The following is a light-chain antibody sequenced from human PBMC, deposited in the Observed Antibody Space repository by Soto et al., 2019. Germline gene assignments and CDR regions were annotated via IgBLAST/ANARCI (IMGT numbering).Light chain of an antibody. CDR3: QQYGSSPGT. CDR1: QSVSSSY. Sequence: EIVLTQSPGTLSLSPGERATLSCRASQSVSSSYLAWYQQKPGQAPRLLIYGASSRATGIPDRFSGSGSGTDFTLPISRLEPEDSAVYYCQQYGSSPGTFGQGTKVEI. J-gene: IGKJ1*01. CDR2: GAS. V-gene: IGKV3-20*01.